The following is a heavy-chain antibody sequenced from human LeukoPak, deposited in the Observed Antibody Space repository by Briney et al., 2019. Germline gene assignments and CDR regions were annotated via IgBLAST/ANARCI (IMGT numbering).Heavy chain of an antibody. D-gene: IGHD6-19*01. Sequence: GGSLRLSCAASGFIFNSYAMSWVRQAPGKELEWVSAISTGGGGTYYADSVKGRFTVSRDNSKNTLYLQMTSLRAEDTAVYYCAKAILTSGWYRFDNWGQGTLVTVSS. CDR2: ISTGGGGT. CDR3: AKAILTSGWYRFDN. J-gene: IGHJ4*02. CDR1: GFIFNSYA. V-gene: IGHV3-23*01.